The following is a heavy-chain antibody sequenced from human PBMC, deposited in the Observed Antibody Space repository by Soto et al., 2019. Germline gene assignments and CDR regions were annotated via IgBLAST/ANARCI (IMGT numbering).Heavy chain of an antibody. D-gene: IGHD5-18*01. CDR3: VGDQDGHTPMVHGNY. CDR1: GITFSSYS. J-gene: IGHJ4*02. Sequence: EVQLVESGGGLVQPGESLRLSCTASGITFSSYSMNWVRQAPGKGLEWLSYISSSKTTYADSVKGRFTISRVNAKNSVYLQMNSLRDEDTAVYYCVGDQDGHTPMVHGNYWGRGTRVTVSS. V-gene: IGHV3-48*02. CDR2: ISSSKTT.